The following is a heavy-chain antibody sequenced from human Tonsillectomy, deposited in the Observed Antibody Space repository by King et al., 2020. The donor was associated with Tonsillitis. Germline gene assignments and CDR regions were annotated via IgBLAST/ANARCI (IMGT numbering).Heavy chain of an antibody. CDR1: GFTFSSYA. Sequence: VQLVESGGGLVQPGGSLRLSCAASGFTFSSYAMSWVRQAPGKGLEWVSSTSGSGTGSYYADSVKGRFTISRDNSKTTLFLQMNSLSVEDTAVYYCAKGSRGYGAYASQGAFDYWGQGALVTVSS. CDR3: AKGSRGYGAYASQGAFDY. CDR2: TSGSGTGS. V-gene: IGHV3-23*04. D-gene: IGHD5-12*01. J-gene: IGHJ4*02.